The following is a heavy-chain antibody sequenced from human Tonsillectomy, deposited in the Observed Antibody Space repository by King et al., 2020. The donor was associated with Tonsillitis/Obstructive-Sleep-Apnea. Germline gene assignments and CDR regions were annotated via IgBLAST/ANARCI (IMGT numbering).Heavy chain of an antibody. D-gene: IGHD4-23*01. V-gene: IGHV1-18*01. CDR3: ATSAGDYGGNYYYYYMDV. J-gene: IGHJ6*03. Sequence: QLVQSGAEVKKPGASVKVSCKASGYTFTSYGITWVRQAPGQGLEWMGWISVYNGNTNYAQKLQGRVTMTTDISTSTAYMELRSLTSDDTAVYYCATSAGDYGGNYYYYYMDVWGKGTTVTVSS. CDR1: GYTFTSYG. CDR2: ISVYNGNT.